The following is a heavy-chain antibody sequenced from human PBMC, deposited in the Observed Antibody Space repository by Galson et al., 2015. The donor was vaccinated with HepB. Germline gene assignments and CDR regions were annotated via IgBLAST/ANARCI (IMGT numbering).Heavy chain of an antibody. Sequence: SCKASGYTFTGYHINWVRQAPGQGLEWMGRINPNSGGTNFAPSFQGRVTMTRDTSINTAYMELSSLRSDDTAVYYCARATLFRGVESDYWGQGTLVTVSS. V-gene: IGHV1-2*06. CDR1: GYTFTGYH. J-gene: IGHJ4*02. CDR3: ARATLFRGVESDY. D-gene: IGHD3-10*01. CDR2: INPNSGGT.